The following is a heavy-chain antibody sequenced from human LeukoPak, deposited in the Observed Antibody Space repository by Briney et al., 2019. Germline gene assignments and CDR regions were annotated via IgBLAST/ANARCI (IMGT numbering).Heavy chain of an antibody. J-gene: IGHJ4*02. V-gene: IGHV3-30-3*01. Sequence: GGSLRLSCAASGFTFSSYAMHWVRQAPGKGLEWVAVISYDGSNKYYADSVKGRFTISRDNSENTLYLQMNSLRAEDTAVYYCARDPESSGWYDYWGQGTLVTVSS. D-gene: IGHD6-19*01. CDR3: ARDPESSGWYDY. CDR1: GFTFSSYA. CDR2: ISYDGSNK.